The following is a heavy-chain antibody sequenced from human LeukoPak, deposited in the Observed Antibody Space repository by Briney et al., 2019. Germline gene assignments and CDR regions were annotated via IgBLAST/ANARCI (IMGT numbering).Heavy chain of an antibody. J-gene: IGHJ6*03. CDR3: ARDAYYGDYYYYYYMDV. Sequence: GGSLRLSCAASGFTFSSYAMHWVRQAPGKGLEWVAVISYDGSNKYYADSVKGRFTISRDNSKNTLYLQTNSLRAEDTAVYYCARDAYYGDYYYYYYMDVWGKGTTVTVSS. V-gene: IGHV3-30*04. CDR2: ISYDGSNK. D-gene: IGHD3-3*01. CDR1: GFTFSSYA.